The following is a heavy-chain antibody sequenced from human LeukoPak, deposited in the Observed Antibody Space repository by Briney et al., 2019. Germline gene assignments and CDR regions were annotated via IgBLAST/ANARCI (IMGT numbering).Heavy chain of an antibody. CDR2: IYTSGST. CDR1: GGSISSYY. Sequence: SETLSLTCTVSGGSISSYYWSWIRQPPGKGLEWIGRIYTSGSTNYNPSLKSRVTISVDTSKNQFSLKLSSVTAADTAVYYCARQIHGGDCQFDYWGQGTLVTVSS. V-gene: IGHV4-59*08. CDR3: ARQIHGGDCQFDY. D-gene: IGHD2-21*02. J-gene: IGHJ4*02.